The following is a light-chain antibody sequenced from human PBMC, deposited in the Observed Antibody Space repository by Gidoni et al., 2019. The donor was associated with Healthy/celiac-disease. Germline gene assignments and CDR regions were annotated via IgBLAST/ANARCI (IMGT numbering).Light chain of an antibody. CDR1: QSVSSY. CDR2: DAS. V-gene: IGKV3-11*01. CDR3: QQRSNWPPIT. Sequence: ELVLTQSPATLSLSPGERATLSCRVSQSVSSYLAWYQQKPGQAPRLLIYDASNRATGIPARFSGSGSGTDFTLTISSLEPEDFAVYYCQQRSNWPPITFGQGTRLEIK. J-gene: IGKJ5*01.